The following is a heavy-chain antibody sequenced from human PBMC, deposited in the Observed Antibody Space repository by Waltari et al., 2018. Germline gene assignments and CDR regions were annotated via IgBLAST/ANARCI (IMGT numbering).Heavy chain of an antibody. J-gene: IGHJ4*02. D-gene: IGHD4-17*01. CDR3: ARDQAVTTGSFDY. Sequence: QLQLQESGPGLVTPSETLSLNCPVSGGTISSSSSYWGWIRQPPGKGLEWIGSIYYSGSTYYNPSLKSRVTISVDTSKNQFSLKLSSVTAADTAVYYCARDQAVTTGSFDYWGQGTLVTVSS. CDR2: IYYSGST. V-gene: IGHV4-39*07. CDR1: GGTISSSSSY.